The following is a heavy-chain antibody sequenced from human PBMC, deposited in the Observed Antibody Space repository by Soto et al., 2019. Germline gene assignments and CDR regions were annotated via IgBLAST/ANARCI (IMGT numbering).Heavy chain of an antibody. J-gene: IGHJ4*02. V-gene: IGHV3-33*01. CDR2: IWYDGSNK. CDR1: GFTFSSYG. CDR3: ASQGSSSSWSYYFNY. D-gene: IGHD6-6*01. Sequence: GGSLRLSCAASGFTFSSYGMHWVRQGPGKGLEWVAVIWYDGSNKYYADSVKGRFTISRDNSKNTLYLQMNSLRAEDTAVYYCASQGSSSSWSYYFNYWGQGTLVTVSS.